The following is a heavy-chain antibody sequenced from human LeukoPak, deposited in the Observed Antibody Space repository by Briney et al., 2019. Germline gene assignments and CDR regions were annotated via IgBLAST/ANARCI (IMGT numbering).Heavy chain of an antibody. CDR1: GYTFTSYA. CDR2: INTNTGNP. V-gene: IGHV7-4-1*02. J-gene: IGHJ4*02. CDR3: ARTSGSGNIVVDDFDY. Sequence: ASVKVPCKASGYTFTSYAMNWVRQAPGQGLEWMGWINTNTGNPTYAQGFTGRFVFSLDTSVSTAYLQISSLKAEDTAVYYCARTSGSGNIVVDDFDYWGQGTLVTVSS. D-gene: IGHD2-2*01.